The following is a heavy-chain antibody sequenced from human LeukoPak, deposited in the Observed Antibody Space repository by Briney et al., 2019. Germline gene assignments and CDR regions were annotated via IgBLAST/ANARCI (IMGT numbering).Heavy chain of an antibody. CDR1: GFTVSSNY. J-gene: IGHJ4*02. D-gene: IGHD3-22*01. V-gene: IGHV3-53*01. Sequence: SGGSLRLSCAACGFTVSSNYMSWVRQAPGKGLEWVSVIYSGGSTYYADSVKGRFNISRDNSRNTLYLQMNSPRAEDTAVYYCASGGDYYDSSGKGDYWGQGTLVTVST. CDR3: ASGGDYYDSSGKGDY. CDR2: IYSGGST.